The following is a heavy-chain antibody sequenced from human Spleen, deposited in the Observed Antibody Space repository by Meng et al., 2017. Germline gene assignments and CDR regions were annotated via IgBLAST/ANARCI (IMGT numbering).Heavy chain of an antibody. V-gene: IGHV3-21*01. Sequence: GESLKISCAASGFTFSSYWMSWVRQAPGKGLEWVSSISSGSGYIYFADSLKGRFTISRDNAKNSLFLQMNSLRAEDTAVYYCARRTQLGIDYWGQGKLVTVSS. CDR1: GFTFSSYW. CDR3: ARRTQLGIDY. J-gene: IGHJ4*02. D-gene: IGHD7-27*01. CDR2: ISSGSGYI.